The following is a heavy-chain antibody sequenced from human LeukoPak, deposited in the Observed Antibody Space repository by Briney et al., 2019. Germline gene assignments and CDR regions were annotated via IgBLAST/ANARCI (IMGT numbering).Heavy chain of an antibody. D-gene: IGHD3-10*01. CDR2: IYYSGST. Sequence: SETLSLTCTVSGGSISSSSYYWGWIRQPPGKGLEWIGSIYYSGSTYYNPSLKSRVTISVDTSKNQFSLKLSSVTAADTAVYYCARGGPKYYYGSGSYSPPYNWFDPWGQGTLVTVSS. CDR1: GGSISSSSYY. V-gene: IGHV4-39*01. J-gene: IGHJ5*02. CDR3: ARGGPKYYYGSGSYSPPYNWFDP.